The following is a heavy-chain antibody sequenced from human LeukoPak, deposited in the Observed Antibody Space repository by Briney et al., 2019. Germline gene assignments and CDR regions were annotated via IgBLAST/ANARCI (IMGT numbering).Heavy chain of an antibody. CDR2: IYIVVST. CDR1: WFTVTSNY. D-gene: IGHD5-18*01. J-gene: IGHJ4*02. V-gene: IGHV3-53*01. CDR3: ARVRSGYSFGY. Sequence: GASLTLSCAASWFTVTSNYMSSVRQAPGKGLECLSFIYIVVSTYYADSVKGRFTISRDNSKNTLYLQMNCQTAKDTAVYYCARVRSGYSFGYWGQGNLVTVSS.